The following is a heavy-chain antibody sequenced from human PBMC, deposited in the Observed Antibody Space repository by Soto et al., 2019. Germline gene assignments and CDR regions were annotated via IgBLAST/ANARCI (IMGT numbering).Heavy chain of an antibody. V-gene: IGHV4-39*01. CDR2: IYYSGRT. CDR3: ARQTYSGEKPSGLDV. Sequence: QLQLQESGPGLVKPSETLSLTCTVSGGSISSSSYYWAWIRQPPGKGLEWIGSIYYSGRTYYNPSLKSRVTISVDTYKNQFSLKLSSVTAADTAVYYCARQTYSGEKPSGLDVWGQGTTVTVSS. D-gene: IGHD2-21*01. CDR1: GGSISSSSYY. J-gene: IGHJ6*02.